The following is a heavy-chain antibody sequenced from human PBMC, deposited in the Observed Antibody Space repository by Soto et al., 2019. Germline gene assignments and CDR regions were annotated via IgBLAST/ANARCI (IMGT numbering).Heavy chain of an antibody. CDR3: AAVPYGDYQGVGDD. D-gene: IGHD4-17*01. V-gene: IGHV1-69*12. Sequence: QVQLVQSGAEVKKPGSSVKVSCKASGGTFSSYAISWVRQAPGQGLEWMGGIIPIFGTANYAQKFQGRVTITAHDAKSTVYMELSHLRSEDTAVYYCAAVPYGDYQGVGDDWGQGTLVTVSS. CDR1: GGTFSSYA. CDR2: IIPIFGTA. J-gene: IGHJ4*02.